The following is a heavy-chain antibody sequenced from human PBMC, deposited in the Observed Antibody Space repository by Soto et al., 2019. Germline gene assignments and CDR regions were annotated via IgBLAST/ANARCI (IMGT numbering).Heavy chain of an antibody. J-gene: IGHJ5*02. D-gene: IGHD6-13*01. CDR2: IYWDDDK. CDR1: GSSLSTSGVG. Sequence: SGPTLVNPTQTLTLTCTFSGSSLSTSGVGVGWIRQPPGKALEWLALIYWDDDKRYSPSLKSRLTITKDTSKNQVVLTMTNMDPVDTATYYCAHRPGLYSSIWYGRDWFVPWGQGTLVTVSS. CDR3: AHRPGLYSSIWYGRDWFVP. V-gene: IGHV2-5*02.